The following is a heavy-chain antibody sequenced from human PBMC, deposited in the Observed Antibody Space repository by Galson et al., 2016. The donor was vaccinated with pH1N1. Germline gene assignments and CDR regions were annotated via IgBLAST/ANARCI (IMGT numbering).Heavy chain of an antibody. CDR2: ISYVESNK. J-gene: IGHJ3*01. CDR3: ARDYYYHSSDSDAYDL. Sequence: SLRLSCAASGFTFSHYAMHWVRQAPGKGLEWVAVISYVESNKDYADSVKGRFTITRDNAKNSVFLEMNSLGAWDTAVYYCARDYYYHSSDSDAYDLWGHGTMVTVSS. D-gene: IGHD3-22*01. CDR1: GFTFSHYA. V-gene: IGHV3-30-3*01.